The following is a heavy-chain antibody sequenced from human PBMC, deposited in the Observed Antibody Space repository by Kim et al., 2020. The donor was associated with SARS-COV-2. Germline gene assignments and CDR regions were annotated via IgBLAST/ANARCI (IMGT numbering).Heavy chain of an antibody. CDR2: IYPGDSDT. CDR1: GYSFTSYW. Sequence: GESLKISCKGSGYSFTSYWIGWVRQMPGKGLEWMGIIYPGDSDTRYSPPFQGQVTISADKFISTAYLQWSSLKASDTAMYYWAGHGKVATKHQIDYWGQGTLVTVSS. D-gene: IGHD5-12*01. J-gene: IGHJ4*02. CDR3: AGHGKVATKHQIDY. V-gene: IGHV5-51*01.